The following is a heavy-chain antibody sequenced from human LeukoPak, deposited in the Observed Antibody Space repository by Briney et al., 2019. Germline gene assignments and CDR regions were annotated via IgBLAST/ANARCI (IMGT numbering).Heavy chain of an antibody. V-gene: IGHV3-11*04. D-gene: IGHD3-10*01. CDR3: ARALWFGDHDAFDI. Sequence: GGSLRLSCAASGFTFSDYYMSWIRQAPGKGLEWVSYISSSGSTIYYADSAKGRFTISRDNAKNSLYLQMNSLRAEDTAVYYCARALWFGDHDAFDIWGQGTMVTVSS. J-gene: IGHJ3*02. CDR1: GFTFSDYY. CDR2: ISSSGSTI.